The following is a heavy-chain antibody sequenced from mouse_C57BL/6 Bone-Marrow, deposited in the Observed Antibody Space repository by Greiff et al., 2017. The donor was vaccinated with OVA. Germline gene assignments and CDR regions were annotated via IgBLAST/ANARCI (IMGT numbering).Heavy chain of an antibody. CDR1: GFSINSDCY. J-gene: IGHJ4*01. CDR2: TFYSGIT. D-gene: IGHD2-4*01. CDR3: ARGIYYDYSYYAMDY. V-gene: IGHV3-3*01. Sequence: EVQLQQSGPSLVRPSQTLSLTCTVTGFSINSDCYWIWIRQFPGNKLEYIGYTFYSGITYYNPSLESRTYITRDTSKNQFSLKLSSVTTEDTATYYCARGIYYDYSYYAMDYWGQGTSVTVSS.